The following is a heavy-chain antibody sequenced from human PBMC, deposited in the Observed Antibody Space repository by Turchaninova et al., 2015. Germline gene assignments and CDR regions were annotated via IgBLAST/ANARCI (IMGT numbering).Heavy chain of an antibody. CDR1: GFIFSSSN. CDR3: ARISEWYERH. V-gene: IGHV3-48*04. J-gene: IGHJ4*02. Sequence: EVHLVESXXGLVXPGGSXRLSCAASGFIFSSSNMNWVRQAPGKGRGWVSFIRSSGISIYYADSVKGRFTISRDNAKNSLYLQMNGLRVEDTAVYFCARISEWYERHWGQGTLVTVSS. CDR2: IRSSGISI. D-gene: IGHD6-19*01.